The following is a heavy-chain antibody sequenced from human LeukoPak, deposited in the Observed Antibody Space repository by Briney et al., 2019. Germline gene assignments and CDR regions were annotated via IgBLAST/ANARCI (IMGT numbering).Heavy chain of an antibody. CDR1: GGSISSYY. V-gene: IGHV4-59*01. J-gene: IGHJ6*02. D-gene: IGHD3-22*01. CDR3: ARGKDYYDSSGHHCYYGMDV. Sequence: SETLSLTCTVSGGSISSYYWSWIRQPPGKGLEWIGYIYYSGSTNYNPSLKSRVTISVDTSKNQFSLKLSSVTAADTAVYYCARGKDYYDSSGHHCYYGMDVWGQGTTVTVSS. CDR2: IYYSGST.